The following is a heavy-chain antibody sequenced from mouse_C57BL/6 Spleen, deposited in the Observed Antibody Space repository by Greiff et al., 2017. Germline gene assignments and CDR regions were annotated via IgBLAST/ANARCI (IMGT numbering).Heavy chain of an antibody. CDR3: ATQGYDYGGAY. CDR2: ISDGGSYT. V-gene: IGHV5-4*03. D-gene: IGHD2-4*01. CDR1: GFTFSSYA. J-gene: IGHJ3*01. Sequence: EVKVEESGGGLVKPGGSLKLSCAASGFTFSSYAMSWVRQTPEKRLEWVATISDGGSYTYYPDNVKGRFTISRDNAKNNLYLQMSHLKSEDTAMYYCATQGYDYGGAYWGQGTLVTVSA.